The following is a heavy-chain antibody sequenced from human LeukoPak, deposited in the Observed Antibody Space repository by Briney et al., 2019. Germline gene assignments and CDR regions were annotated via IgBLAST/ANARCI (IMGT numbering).Heavy chain of an antibody. J-gene: IGHJ3*02. D-gene: IGHD3-10*01. CDR3: ARDRGYYGSSDDAFDI. Sequence: ASVKVSCKASGYTFTSYGISWVRQAPGQGLEWMGWISAYNGNTNYAQKLQGRVTMTTDTSTSTAYMELRSLRSDDTAVYYCARDRGYYGSSDDAFDIWGQGTMVTVSS. V-gene: IGHV1-18*01. CDR1: GYTFTSYG. CDR2: ISAYNGNT.